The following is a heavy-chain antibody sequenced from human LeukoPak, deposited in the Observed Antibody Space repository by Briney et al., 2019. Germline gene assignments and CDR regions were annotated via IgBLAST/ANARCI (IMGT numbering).Heavy chain of an antibody. CDR2: IYSGGST. Sequence: GGSLRLSCAASGFTFSSNYMSWVRQAPGKGLEWVSLIYSGGSTYYADSVKGRFTISRDNSKNTLYLQMNSLRAEDTAVYYCARRGIATRTSLFDYWGQGTLVTVSS. J-gene: IGHJ4*02. D-gene: IGHD6-6*01. V-gene: IGHV3-53*01. CDR3: ARRGIATRTSLFDY. CDR1: GFTFSSNY.